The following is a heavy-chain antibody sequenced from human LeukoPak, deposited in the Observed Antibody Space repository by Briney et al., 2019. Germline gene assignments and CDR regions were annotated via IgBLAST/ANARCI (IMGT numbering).Heavy chain of an antibody. V-gene: IGHV3-23*01. CDR2: ISGSGGST. CDR3: AKDRGITIFGVVIETGGVFY. J-gene: IGHJ4*02. Sequence: PGGSLRLSCAASGFTFSSYAMSWVRQAPGKGLEWVSAISGSGGSTYYADSVKGRFTISRDNSKNTLFLQMNSLGAEDTAVYYCAKDRGITIFGVVIETGGVFYWGQGTLVTVSS. D-gene: IGHD3-3*01. CDR1: GFTFSSYA.